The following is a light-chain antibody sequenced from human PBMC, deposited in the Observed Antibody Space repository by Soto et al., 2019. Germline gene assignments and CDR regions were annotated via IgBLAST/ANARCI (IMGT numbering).Light chain of an antibody. J-gene: IGLJ2*01. CDR1: KSNIGNNY. Sequence: QAVVTQPPSVSAAPGQKVTISCSGSKSNIGNNYVSGYQHLPGTAPKLLIYDNSKRPTGIPDRFSGSKSGTSATLGITGLQTGDEADYYCGAWDDSLSAVFGGGTKLTVL. CDR2: DNS. CDR3: GAWDDSLSAV. V-gene: IGLV1-51*01.